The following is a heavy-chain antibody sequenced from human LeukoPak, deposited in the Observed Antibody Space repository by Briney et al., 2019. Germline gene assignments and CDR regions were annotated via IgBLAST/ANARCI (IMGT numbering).Heavy chain of an antibody. J-gene: IGHJ4*02. D-gene: IGHD3-16*02. CDR1: GFSFGDYT. V-gene: IGHV3-43*01. CDR2: ITRDGGST. Sequence: PGGSLRLSCAASGFSFGDYTLHWVRQAPGKGLEWVSLITRDGGSTLYADSVKGRFTISRDTSKYSLFLQMNSLTTEDTALYYCATERSRYFDDWGQGTLVTVSS. CDR3: ATERSRYFDD.